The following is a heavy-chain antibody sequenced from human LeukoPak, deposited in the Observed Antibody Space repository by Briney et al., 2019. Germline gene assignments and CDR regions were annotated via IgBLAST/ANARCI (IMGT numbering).Heavy chain of an antibody. V-gene: IGHV4-59*01. J-gene: IGHJ3*02. Sequence: SETLSLTCTVSGGSISSYYWSWIRQPPGKGLEWIGYIYYSGSTNYNPSLKSRVTISVGTSKNQFSLKLSSVTAADTAVYYCARVGSREGAFDIWGQGTMVTVSS. CDR1: GGSISSYY. D-gene: IGHD3-10*01. CDR2: IYYSGST. CDR3: ARVGSREGAFDI.